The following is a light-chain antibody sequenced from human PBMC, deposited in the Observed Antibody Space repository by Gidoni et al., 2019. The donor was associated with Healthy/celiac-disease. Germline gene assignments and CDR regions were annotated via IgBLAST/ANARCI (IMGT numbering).Light chain of an antibody. Sequence: EIVLPQSPGTLSLSPGERATLSCRASQSVSSSYSAWYQQKPGQAPRLLIYGASSRATGIPDRISGSGSGTDFTLTISRLEPEDFAVYYCQQYGSSPRTFGQGTKVEIK. V-gene: IGKV3-20*01. J-gene: IGKJ1*01. CDR2: GAS. CDR3: QQYGSSPRT. CDR1: QSVSSSY.